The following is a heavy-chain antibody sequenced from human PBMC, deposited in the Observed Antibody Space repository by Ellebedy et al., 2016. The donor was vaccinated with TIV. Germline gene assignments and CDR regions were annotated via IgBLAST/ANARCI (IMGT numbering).Heavy chain of an antibody. J-gene: IGHJ3*02. Sequence: MPSETLSLTCAVSGGSISSTNWWTWARQPPGKGLEWIGEIYHSGSTNYNTSLKSRVTISVDNSKNQVSLKLSSVTAADTAVYYCARRQAYGDYEYAFDIWGQGTMVTVPS. V-gene: IGHV4-4*02. CDR1: GGSISSTNW. CDR3: ARRQAYGDYEYAFDI. CDR2: IYHSGST. D-gene: IGHD4-17*01.